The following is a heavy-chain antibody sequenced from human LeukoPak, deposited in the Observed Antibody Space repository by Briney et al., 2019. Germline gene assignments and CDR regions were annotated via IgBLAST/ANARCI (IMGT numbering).Heavy chain of an antibody. J-gene: IGHJ4*02. CDR2: IYHNGAT. CDR1: GGSISSSSSIC. D-gene: IGHD4-23*01. V-gene: IGHV4-4*02. Sequence: SETLSLTCAVSGGSISSSSSICWTWVRQPPGEGLEWIGEIYHNGATNYNPSLKSRVTMLLDKSKNQFFLKLNSVTAADTAVYYCARNGGNSDYDYWGQGTLVTVSA. CDR3: ARNGGNSDYDY.